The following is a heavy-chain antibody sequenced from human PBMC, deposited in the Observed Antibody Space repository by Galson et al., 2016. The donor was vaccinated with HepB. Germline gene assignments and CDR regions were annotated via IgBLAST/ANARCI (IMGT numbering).Heavy chain of an antibody. J-gene: IGHJ4*02. D-gene: IGHD3-3*01. CDR3: ARGPNYDFWSGYRGFSFDI. Sequence: PGRGLEWIGEINYNGVATYNPSLKSRVTISVDTSKNQFSLNLNSVTAADTAVYYCARGPNYDFWSGYRGFSFDIWGQGTLVAVSS. V-gene: IGHV4-34*01. CDR2: INYNGVA.